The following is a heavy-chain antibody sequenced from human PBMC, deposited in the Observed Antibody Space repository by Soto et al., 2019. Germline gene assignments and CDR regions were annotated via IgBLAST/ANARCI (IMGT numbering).Heavy chain of an antibody. Sequence: SQTLSLTCAISGYSVSANKAAWNRIRECPSRGLECLGRTYFRSNWNYDYAESVKSRLTINPDTTNNQIFLQLNSGIPEDAAVYYCVRQTLANLAVYGMQVWRKGNTITVSS. CDR1: GYSVSANKAA. V-gene: IGHV6-1*01. CDR3: VRQTLANLAVYGMQV. D-gene: IGHD6-6*01. J-gene: IGHJ6*04. CDR2: TYFRSNWNY.